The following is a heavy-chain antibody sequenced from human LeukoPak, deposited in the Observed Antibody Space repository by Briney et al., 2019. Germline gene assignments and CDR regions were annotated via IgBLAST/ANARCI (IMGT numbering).Heavy chain of an antibody. D-gene: IGHD2-15*01. CDR3: ARDTWSCSGGTCRRDGFDI. CDR2: MSSTGSYI. CDR1: GFTFSRYN. Sequence: GGSLRLSCAASGFTFSRYNINWVRQAPGKGLEWVSSMSSTGSYIYYADSVKGRFTISRDNAKNPLYLQMSSLRAEDTAMYYCARDTWSCSGGTCRRDGFDIWGQGTMVTVSS. J-gene: IGHJ3*02. V-gene: IGHV3-21*01.